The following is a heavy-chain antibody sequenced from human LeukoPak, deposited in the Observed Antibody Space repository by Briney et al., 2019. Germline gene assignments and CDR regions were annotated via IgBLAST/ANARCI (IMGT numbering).Heavy chain of an antibody. Sequence: SETLSLTCTVSGGSVTTYYWSWIRQSAGKGPEWIGHISTSGTTTYNPSLKSRVTMSVDTSKNQFSLKLTSVTAAGTAVYYCAREATVVGATIIWGQGTLVTVSS. CDR1: GGSVTTYY. CDR3: AREATVVGATII. J-gene: IGHJ4*02. CDR2: ISTSGTT. V-gene: IGHV4-4*07. D-gene: IGHD1-26*01.